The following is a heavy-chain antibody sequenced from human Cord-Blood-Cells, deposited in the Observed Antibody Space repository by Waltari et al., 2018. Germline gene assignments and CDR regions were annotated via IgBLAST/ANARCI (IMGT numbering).Heavy chain of an antibody. Sequence: EVQLVETGGGLLQPGGSLRLSCAASGFTVSSNYMSWVRQAPGKGLEWFSVIYSGGSTYYADSVKGRFTISRDNSKNTLYLQRNSLRAEDTAVYYCARERHDYGDCVFDYWGQGTLVTVSS. CDR1: GFTVSSNY. CDR3: ARERHDYGDCVFDY. D-gene: IGHD4-17*01. CDR2: IYSGGST. J-gene: IGHJ4*02. V-gene: IGHV3-53*02.